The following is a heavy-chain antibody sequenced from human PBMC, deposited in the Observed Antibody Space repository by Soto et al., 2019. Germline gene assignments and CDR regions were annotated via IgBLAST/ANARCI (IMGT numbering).Heavy chain of an antibody. Sequence: GPGPCPSSETLSLTCTVSGDSIKNYFWSWVRQPPGKGLEWIGHFYHSGTTNYSPALKSRVTISIDQSKNQFSLRLNSVTAADTAVYFCARDPGYCTNGVCPIFDFWGQGIPVTVSS. V-gene: IGHV4-59*01. J-gene: IGHJ4*02. CDR2: FYHSGTT. CDR3: ARDPGYCTNGVCPIFDF. D-gene: IGHD2-8*01. CDR1: GDSIKNYF.